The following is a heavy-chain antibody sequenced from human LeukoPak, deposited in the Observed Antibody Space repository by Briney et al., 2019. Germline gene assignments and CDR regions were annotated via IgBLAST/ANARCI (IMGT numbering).Heavy chain of an antibody. CDR1: GLTLSSDT. CDR2: VTESGGIT. Sequence: GGSLGLSCVASGLTLSSDTMTWVRQAPGKALEWVSSVTESGGITSYADSVKGRFTISRDNSKNALYLQMNSLRADDTATYYCAKGSSGNYYYWGQGTLVTVSS. V-gene: IGHV3-23*01. D-gene: IGHD3-10*01. CDR3: AKGSSGNYYY. J-gene: IGHJ4*02.